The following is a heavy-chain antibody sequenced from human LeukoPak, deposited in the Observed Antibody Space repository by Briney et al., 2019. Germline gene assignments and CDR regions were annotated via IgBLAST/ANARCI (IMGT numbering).Heavy chain of an antibody. J-gene: IGHJ4*02. Sequence: GESLKISCQGLGYSFTSYWIGWVRQMPGKGLEWVGIIYPGDSDTRYSPSFQGQVTISADKSSSTAYLQWSSLKASDTAMYYCARRGDSSGYYYGEAVDWGQGTLVTVSS. CDR2: IYPGDSDT. D-gene: IGHD3-22*01. CDR3: ARRGDSSGYYYGEAVD. CDR1: GYSFTSYW. V-gene: IGHV5-51*01.